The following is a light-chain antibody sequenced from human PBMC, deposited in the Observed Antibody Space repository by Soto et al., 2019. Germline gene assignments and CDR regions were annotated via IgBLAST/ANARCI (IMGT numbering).Light chain of an antibody. V-gene: IGLV2-23*02. CDR2: EAT. CDR3: CLYASSSTVI. CDR1: SSDIGSYNL. Sequence: QSALTQPASVSGSPGQSITISCTGTSSDIGSYNLVSWYQQHPGKAPKLMIYEATKRPSGVSNRFSGSKSGNTASLTISGLQAEAEADYYCCLYASSSTVIFGGGTKLTVL. J-gene: IGLJ2*01.